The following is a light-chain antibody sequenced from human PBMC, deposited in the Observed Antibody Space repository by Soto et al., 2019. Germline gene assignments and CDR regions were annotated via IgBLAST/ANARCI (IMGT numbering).Light chain of an antibody. CDR3: QQRDSWPIT. CDR2: DAS. Sequence: DIQMTQSPSTLSASVGDRVTITCRASQSISSWLAWYQQKPGKAPKLLIYDASSLESGVPSRFSGSGSGTDFTLTINSLEPDDFAVYYCQQRDSWPITFGQGTRLEIK. J-gene: IGKJ5*01. V-gene: IGKV1-5*01. CDR1: QSISSW.